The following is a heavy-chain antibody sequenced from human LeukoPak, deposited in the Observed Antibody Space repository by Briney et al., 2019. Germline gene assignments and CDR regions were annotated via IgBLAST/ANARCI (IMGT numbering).Heavy chain of an antibody. V-gene: IGHV4-4*07. CDR3: AKYYDFWSAYYTH. CDR1: GGSVSSYY. D-gene: IGHD3-3*01. CDR2: IYTSGNT. J-gene: IGHJ4*02. Sequence: KPSETLSLTCTVSGGSVSSYYWSWIRQPAGKGLEWIGRIYTSGNTNYNPSLESRVTMSVDTSKNQFSLKLSSVTAADTAVYYRAKYYDFWSAYYTHWGQGTLVTVSS.